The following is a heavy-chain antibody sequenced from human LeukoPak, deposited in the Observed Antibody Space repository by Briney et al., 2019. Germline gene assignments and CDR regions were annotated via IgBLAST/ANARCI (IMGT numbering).Heavy chain of an antibody. Sequence: ASVKVSCKASGYTFTSYYMHWVRQAPGQGLEWMGIINPSGGSTSYEQKFQGRVTVTRDTSTSTVYMELSSLRSEDTVVYYCARDQLVTPYEYYFDYWGQGTLVTVSS. CDR2: INPSGGST. CDR3: ARDQLVTPYEYYFDY. V-gene: IGHV1-46*01. J-gene: IGHJ4*02. D-gene: IGHD4-23*01. CDR1: GYTFTSYY.